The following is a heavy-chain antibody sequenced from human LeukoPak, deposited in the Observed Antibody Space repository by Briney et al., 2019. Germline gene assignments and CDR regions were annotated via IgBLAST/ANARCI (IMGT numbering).Heavy chain of an antibody. J-gene: IGHJ4*02. V-gene: IGHV3-23*01. CDR2: ISGSGGST. Sequence: GGSLRLSCAASGFTFSSYAMAWVRQAPGKGLEWVSAISGSGGSTYYADSVKGRFTISRDNSKNTLYLQMNSLRAEDTAVYYCARDPWYYDSSGYSFDYWGQGTLVTVSS. D-gene: IGHD3-22*01. CDR1: GFTFSSYA. CDR3: ARDPWYYDSSGYSFDY.